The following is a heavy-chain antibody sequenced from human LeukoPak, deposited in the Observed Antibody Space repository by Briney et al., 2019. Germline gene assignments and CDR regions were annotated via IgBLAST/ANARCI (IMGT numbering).Heavy chain of an antibody. CDR1: GYTFTGYY. CDR2: INPNSGVT. CDR3: ARSARHCNNGVCFTDYYIDL. J-gene: IGHJ6*03. D-gene: IGHD2-8*01. Sequence: GASVKVSCKASGYTFTGYYIHWVRQAPGQGLEWMGWINPNSGVTHYPQKFQGRVTMTRDTSISTAYMEMSSLTSDDTAVYYCARSARHCNNGVCFTDYYIDLWGKGTTVIVSS. V-gene: IGHV1-2*02.